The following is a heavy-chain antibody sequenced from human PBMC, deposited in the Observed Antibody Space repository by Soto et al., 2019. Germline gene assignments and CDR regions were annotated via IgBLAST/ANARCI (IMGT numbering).Heavy chain of an antibody. V-gene: IGHV3-49*03. D-gene: IGHD1-26*01. CDR1: GFTFGDYA. CDR3: TRDSIVGATWYFDY. Sequence: GGSLRLSCTASGFTFGDYAMSWFRQAPGKGLEWVGFIRSKAYGGTTEYAASVKGRFTISRDDSKSIAYLQMNSLKTEDTAVYYCTRDSIVGATWYFDYWGQGTLVTVSS. CDR2: IRSKAYGGTT. J-gene: IGHJ4*02.